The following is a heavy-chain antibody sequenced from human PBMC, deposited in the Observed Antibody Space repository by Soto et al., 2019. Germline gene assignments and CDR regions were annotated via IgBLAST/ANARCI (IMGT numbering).Heavy chain of an antibody. J-gene: IGHJ4*02. CDR2: MSHSGGT. CDR3: ARASGDLRDFDY. V-gene: IGHV4-61*01. CDR1: GGFVSSGNYY. Sequence: PSETLSLTCAVYGGFVSSGNYYWSWIRQPPGKGLEWIGEMSHSGGTHFNPSLKSRVTISVDTSKNQISLKLSSVTAADTAVYYCARASGDLRDFDYWGQGTLVTVSS. D-gene: IGHD3-10*01.